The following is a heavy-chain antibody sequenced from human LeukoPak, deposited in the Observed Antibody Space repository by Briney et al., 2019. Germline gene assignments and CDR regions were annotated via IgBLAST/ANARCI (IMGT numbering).Heavy chain of an antibody. Sequence: GGSLRLSCAASGFTFSSYAMSWVRQAPGKGLEWVSAISGSGGSTYYADSVKGRFTISRDNSKNTLYLQMNSLRAEDTAVYYCAGYCSSTSCYTRGSDYWGQGTLVTVSS. CDR2: ISGSGGST. J-gene: IGHJ4*02. V-gene: IGHV3-23*01. CDR3: AGYCSSTSCYTRGSDY. D-gene: IGHD2-2*02. CDR1: GFTFSSYA.